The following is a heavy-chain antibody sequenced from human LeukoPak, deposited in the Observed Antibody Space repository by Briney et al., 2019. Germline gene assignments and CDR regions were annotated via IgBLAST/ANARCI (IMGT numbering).Heavy chain of an antibody. CDR1: GYTFTGYY. Sequence: ASVKVSCKASGYTFTGYYMHWVRQAPGQGLEWMGWINPNSGGTNHAQKFQGRVTMTRDTSISTAYMELSRLRSDDTAVYYCARVRGGYCSGGSCYPFDYWGQGTLVTVSS. CDR2: INPNSGGT. D-gene: IGHD2-15*01. CDR3: ARVRGGYCSGGSCYPFDY. V-gene: IGHV1-2*02. J-gene: IGHJ4*02.